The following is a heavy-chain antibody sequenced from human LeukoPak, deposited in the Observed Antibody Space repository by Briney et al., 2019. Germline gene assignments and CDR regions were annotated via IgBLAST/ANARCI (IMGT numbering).Heavy chain of an antibody. CDR1: GFTFSSYS. CDR2: ISSSSSYI. J-gene: IGHJ4*02. CDR3: ARDSGYGPFDY. V-gene: IGHV3-21*01. Sequence: GGSLRLSCAASGFTFSSYSMNWVRQAPGKGLEWVSSISSSSSYIYYVDSVKGRFTISRDNAKNSLYLQMNSLRAEDTAVYYCARDSGYGPFDYWGQGTLVTVSS. D-gene: IGHD5-12*01.